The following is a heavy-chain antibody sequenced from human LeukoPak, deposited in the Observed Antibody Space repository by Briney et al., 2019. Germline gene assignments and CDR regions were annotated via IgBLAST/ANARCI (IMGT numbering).Heavy chain of an antibody. V-gene: IGHV3-30-3*01. Sequence: GGSLRLSCVASGFTFSSYGVHWVRQAPGKGLEWVTVISYDGSNKYYADSVKGRFTISRDNSKNMVYLQMNSLRADDTAVYYCAKSVVVITFRFDDWGQGALVTVSS. CDR3: AKSVVVITFRFDD. D-gene: IGHD2-15*01. CDR2: ISYDGSNK. J-gene: IGHJ4*02. CDR1: GFTFSSYG.